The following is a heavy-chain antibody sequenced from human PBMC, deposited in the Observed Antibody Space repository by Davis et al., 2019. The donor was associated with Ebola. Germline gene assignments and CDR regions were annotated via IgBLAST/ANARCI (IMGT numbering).Heavy chain of an antibody. J-gene: IGHJ6*04. CDR3: ARGWLRGGMDV. Sequence: HSQTLSLTCAISGDSVSSGGWNWIRQSPSRGLEWLGRTYYNSKWYNDYAASVKSRISINADTSKNQFSLQLNSVTPEDTALYYCARGWLRGGMDVWGEGTTVTVSS. D-gene: IGHD5-18*01. V-gene: IGHV6-1*01. CDR2: TYYNSKWYN. CDR1: GDSVSSGG.